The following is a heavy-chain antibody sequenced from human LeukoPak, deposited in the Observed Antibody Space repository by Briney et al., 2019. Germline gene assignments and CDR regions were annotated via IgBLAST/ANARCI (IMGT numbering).Heavy chain of an antibody. D-gene: IGHD3-22*01. CDR1: GGSFSGYH. J-gene: IGHJ5*02. CDR3: ARGCSGYYYVSNWFDP. Sequence: PSETLSLTCAVYGGSFSGYHWSWIRQPPGKGLEWIGEINHSGSTNYNPSLKSRVTISVDTSKNQFSLKLSSVTAADTAVYYCARGCSGYYYVSNWFDPWGQGTLVTVSS. CDR2: INHSGST. V-gene: IGHV4-34*01.